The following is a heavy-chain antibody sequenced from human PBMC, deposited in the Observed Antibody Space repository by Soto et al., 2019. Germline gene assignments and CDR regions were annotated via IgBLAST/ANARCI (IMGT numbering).Heavy chain of an antibody. CDR1: GFTFSSYA. J-gene: IGHJ6*02. Sequence: GGSLRLSCAASGFTFSSYAMHWVRQAPGKGLEWVAVISYDGSNKYYADSVKGRFTISRDNSKNTLYLQMNSLRAEDTAVYYCARDLRAVAGLYGMDVWGQGTTVTVSS. D-gene: IGHD6-19*01. CDR2: ISYDGSNK. V-gene: IGHV3-30-3*01. CDR3: ARDLRAVAGLYGMDV.